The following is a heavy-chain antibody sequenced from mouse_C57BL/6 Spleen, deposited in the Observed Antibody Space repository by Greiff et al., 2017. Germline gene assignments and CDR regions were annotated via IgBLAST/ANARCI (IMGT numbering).Heavy chain of an antibody. D-gene: IGHD1-1*01. Sequence: EVNVVESEGGLVQPGSSMKLSCTASGFTFSDYYMAWVRQVPEKGLEWVANINYDGSSTNYLDSLKSRLIISSDNAKNILYLQMSRLKSEDTATYYCARDIGRSYWYFDVWGTGTTVTVSS. J-gene: IGHJ1*03. CDR2: INYDGSST. V-gene: IGHV5-16*01. CDR3: ARDIGRSYWYFDV. CDR1: GFTFSDYY.